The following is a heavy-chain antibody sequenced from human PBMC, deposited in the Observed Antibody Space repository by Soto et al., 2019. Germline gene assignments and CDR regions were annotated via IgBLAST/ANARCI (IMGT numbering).Heavy chain of an antibody. J-gene: IGHJ4*02. CDR1: GYTFTGYG. D-gene: IGHD5-18*01. Sequence: ASVKVSCKASGYTFTGYGISWVRQAPGQGLEWMGWISAYNGNTNYAQKLQGRVTMTTDTSTSTAYMELRSLRSDDTAVYYCASRGYSYGYLIIWGQGTLVTFSS. CDR2: ISAYNGNT. V-gene: IGHV1-18*01. CDR3: ASRGYSYGYLII.